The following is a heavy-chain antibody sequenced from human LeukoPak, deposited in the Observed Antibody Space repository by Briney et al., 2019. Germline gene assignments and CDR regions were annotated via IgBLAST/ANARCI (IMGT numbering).Heavy chain of an antibody. V-gene: IGHV3-53*01. D-gene: IGHD3-10*01. J-gene: IGHJ4*02. Sequence: GGSLRLSCAASGFTVSSNYMSLVRQAPGKGLEWVSVIYSGGSTYYADSVKGRFTISRDNSKNTLYLQMNSLRAEDTAVYYCARDPGFYGSGSSDYWGQGTLVTVSS. CDR1: GFTVSSNY. CDR3: ARDPGFYGSGSSDY. CDR2: IYSGGST.